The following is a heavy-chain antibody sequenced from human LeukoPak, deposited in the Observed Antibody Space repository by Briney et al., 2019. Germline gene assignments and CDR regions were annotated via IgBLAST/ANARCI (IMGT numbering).Heavy chain of an antibody. CDR3: AKGELKPRGYSSSWYYFDY. Sequence: SGGSLRLSCAASGFTFSSYAMSWVRQAPGKGLEWVSAISGSGGSTYYADSVKGRFTISRDNSKNTLCLQMNSLRAEDTAVYYCAKGELKPRGYSSSWYYFDYWGQGTLVTVSS. J-gene: IGHJ4*02. V-gene: IGHV3-23*01. CDR2: ISGSGGST. CDR1: GFTFSSYA. D-gene: IGHD6-13*01.